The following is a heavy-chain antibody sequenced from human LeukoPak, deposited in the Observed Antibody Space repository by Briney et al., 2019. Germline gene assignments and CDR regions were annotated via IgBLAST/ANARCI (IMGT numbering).Heavy chain of an antibody. D-gene: IGHD5-24*01. J-gene: IGHJ4*02. CDR1: AFIFSGHW. V-gene: IGHV3-7*03. CDR2: IKEDGTET. CDR3: AKEGRSLQTY. Sequence: GGSLRLSCEGSAFIFSGHWMSWVRLAPGKGLEWVANIKEDGTETYYVDSVKGRFTISRDNAKNSLYLQMNSLRVEDTAVYYCAKEGRSLQTYWGQGTLVTVSS.